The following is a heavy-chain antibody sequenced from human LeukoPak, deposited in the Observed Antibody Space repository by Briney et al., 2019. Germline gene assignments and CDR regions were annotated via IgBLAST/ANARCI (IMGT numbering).Heavy chain of an antibody. V-gene: IGHV3-72*01. CDR2: VTNKVHSYTT. CDR1: GFTFSDHY. D-gene: IGHD6-19*01. Sequence: GGSLRLSCAASGFTFSDHYMDSVRQAPGKGLEWVGRVTNKVHSYTTDHAAYVKSRFTVSREDSKNPLYLQMNGLKSEDTAVYYCGDAGAVAGNYWGQGTLVTVSS. J-gene: IGHJ4*02. CDR3: GDAGAVAGNY.